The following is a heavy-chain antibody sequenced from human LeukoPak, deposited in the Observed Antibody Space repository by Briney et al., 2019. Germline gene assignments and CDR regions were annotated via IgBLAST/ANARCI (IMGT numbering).Heavy chain of an antibody. V-gene: IGHV4-61*01. CDR3: ARDLRFDP. CDR2: IYYSGST. J-gene: IGHJ5*02. Sequence: SETLSLTCTVSGGSLSRSSYYWSWIRQPPGKGLEWIGYIYYSGSTNYNPSLKSRVTISVDTSKNQFSLKLSSVTAADTAVYYCARDLRFDPWGQGTLVTVSS. CDR1: GGSLSRSSYY.